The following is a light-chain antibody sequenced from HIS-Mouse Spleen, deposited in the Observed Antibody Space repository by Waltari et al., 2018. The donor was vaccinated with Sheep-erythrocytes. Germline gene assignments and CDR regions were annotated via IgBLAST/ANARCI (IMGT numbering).Light chain of an antibody. CDR2: EGS. CDR1: SSDVGSYNL. CDR3: CSYAGSSTYV. Sequence: QSALTQPASVSGSPGQSITISCPGTSSDVGSYNLVSWYQQHPGKAPKLMIYEGSKRPSGVSNRFSGLQAEDEADYYCCSYAGSSTYVFGTGTKVTVL. J-gene: IGLJ1*01. V-gene: IGLV2-23*01.